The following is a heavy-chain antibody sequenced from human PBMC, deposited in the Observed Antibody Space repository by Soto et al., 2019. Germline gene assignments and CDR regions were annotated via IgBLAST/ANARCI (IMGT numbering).Heavy chain of an antibody. Sequence: SVKVSCKASGGTFSSYAISWVRQAPGQGLEWMGGIIPIFGTANYAQKFQGRVTITADESTSTAYMELSSLRSEDTAVYYCARLPSRDLGVTRHGPWGQGTRDTLSS. D-gene: IGHD2-21*02. CDR2: IIPIFGTA. CDR3: ARLPSRDLGVTRHGP. CDR1: GGTFSSYA. J-gene: IGHJ1*01. V-gene: IGHV1-69*13.